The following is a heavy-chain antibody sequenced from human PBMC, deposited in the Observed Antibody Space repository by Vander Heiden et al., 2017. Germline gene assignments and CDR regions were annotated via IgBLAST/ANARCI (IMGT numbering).Heavy chain of an antibody. CDR3: AKSGDGYRASAFDI. CDR1: GFTVSSYA. Sequence: EVQLLESGGGVVQPGGSLRLSCAASGFTVSSYAMSWVRQAPGKGLEWISAISGSGGSTYYADSVKGRFTISRDNSKNTLYLQMNSLRAEDTAVYYCAKSGDGYRASAFDIWGQGTMVTVSS. CDR2: ISGSGGST. J-gene: IGHJ3*02. V-gene: IGHV3-23*01. D-gene: IGHD5-12*01.